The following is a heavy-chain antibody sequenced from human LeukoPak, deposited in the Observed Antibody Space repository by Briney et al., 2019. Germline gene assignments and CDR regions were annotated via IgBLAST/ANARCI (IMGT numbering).Heavy chain of an antibody. CDR1: GGSISSSSYY. Sequence: SETLSLTCTVSGGSISSSSYYWGWIRQPPGKGLEWIGNIYYSGSTYYNPSLKSRVTISLDTSKNQFSLKLTSVSAADTAVYYCARSFYYYGADALDIWGQGTKVTVSS. CDR2: IYYSGST. V-gene: IGHV4-39*07. CDR3: ARSFYYYGADALDI. J-gene: IGHJ3*02. D-gene: IGHD3-10*01.